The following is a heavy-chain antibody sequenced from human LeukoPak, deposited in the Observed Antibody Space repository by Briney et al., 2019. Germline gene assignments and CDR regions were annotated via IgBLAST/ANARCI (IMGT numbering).Heavy chain of an antibody. Sequence: GGSLRLSCAASGFTFSSYAITWVRQAPGKGLEWVSSIGTSSNTYYADSVRGRFTISRENSRNTVYLQMNSLRVGDTATYYCAKGGIGERGSTDAWGQGTLVTVSS. CDR2: IGTSSNT. CDR1: GFTFSSYA. D-gene: IGHD3-3*01. V-gene: IGHV3-23*01. J-gene: IGHJ5*02. CDR3: AKGGIGERGSTDA.